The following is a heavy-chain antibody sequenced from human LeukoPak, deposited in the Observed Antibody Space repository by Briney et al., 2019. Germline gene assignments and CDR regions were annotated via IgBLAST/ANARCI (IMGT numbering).Heavy chain of an antibody. J-gene: IGHJ4*02. CDR1: GFTFRSYW. CDR2: INQEASRT. Sequence: PGGSLRLSCAASGFTFRSYWMSWVRQAPGKGLGWLGHINQEASRTDHADSVKGRFTISRDNSRNLLYLHMSSLRAEDTAVYYCAKYLSRAFDSWGQGILVSVSS. D-gene: IGHD2/OR15-2a*01. V-gene: IGHV3-7*01. CDR3: AKYLSRAFDS.